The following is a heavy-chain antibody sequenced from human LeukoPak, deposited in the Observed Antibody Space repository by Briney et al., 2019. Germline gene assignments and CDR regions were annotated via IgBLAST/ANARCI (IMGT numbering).Heavy chain of an antibody. Sequence: PGGSLRLSCAASGFTFSSYGMHWVRQAPGKGLEWVAVIWYDGSNKYYADSVKGRFTISRDNSKNTLYLQMNSLRAEDTAVYYCARVPYGSGENWFGPWGQGALVIVSS. D-gene: IGHD3-10*01. CDR3: ARVPYGSGENWFGP. CDR2: IWYDGSNK. CDR1: GFTFSSYG. V-gene: IGHV3-33*01. J-gene: IGHJ5*02.